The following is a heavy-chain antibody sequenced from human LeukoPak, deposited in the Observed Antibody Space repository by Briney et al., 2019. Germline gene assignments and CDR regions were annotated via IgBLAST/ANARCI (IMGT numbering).Heavy chain of an antibody. D-gene: IGHD2-8*01. CDR1: GFTFSSYG. Sequence: GGSLRLSCAASGFTFSSYGMHWVRQAPGKGLEWVAVISYDGSNKYYADSVRGRCTISRDNSKNTLYLQMNSLRAEDTAVYYCAKAGCTNGVCYPRGDYYYYYGMDVWGQGTTVTVSS. CDR3: AKAGCTNGVCYPRGDYYYYYGMDV. J-gene: IGHJ6*02. CDR2: ISYDGSNK. V-gene: IGHV3-30*18.